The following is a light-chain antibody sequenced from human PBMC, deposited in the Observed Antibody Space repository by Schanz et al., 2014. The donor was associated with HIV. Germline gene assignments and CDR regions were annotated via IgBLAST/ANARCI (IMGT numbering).Light chain of an antibody. CDR2: DAS. CDR1: QRLSSSY. Sequence: EIVLTQSPGSLSLSPGGRATLSCGASQRLSSSYLAWYQQKLGQAPRLLIYDASNRATGIPARFSGSGSGTEFTLTISSLQPDDFATYYCQQCNSNPLTFGGGTKVEI. J-gene: IGKJ4*01. CDR3: QQCNSNPLT. V-gene: IGKV3D-20*02.